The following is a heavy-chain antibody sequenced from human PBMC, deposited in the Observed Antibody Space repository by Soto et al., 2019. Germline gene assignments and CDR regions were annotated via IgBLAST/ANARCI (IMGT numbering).Heavy chain of an antibody. CDR3: ARGHGLLFFDWLPPPFNWFHP. D-gene: IGHD3-9*01. CDR1: GGSLSRYS. CDR2: INHSGST. V-gene: IGHV4-34*01. J-gene: IGHJ5*02. Sequence: PPEKLRVPKAVYGGSLSRYSWCWIRLPLEKRMEWIGEINHSGSTNYNPSLKSRVTISVDTSKNQFSQKLRSVTAADTAVYYCARGHGLLFFDWLPPPFNWFHPSGHGT.